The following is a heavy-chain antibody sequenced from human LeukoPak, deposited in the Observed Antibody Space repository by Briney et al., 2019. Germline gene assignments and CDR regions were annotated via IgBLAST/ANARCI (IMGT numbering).Heavy chain of an antibody. J-gene: IGHJ6*02. V-gene: IGHV3-23*01. Sequence: GGSLRLSCAVSGFPFDTNIMNWVRQAPGKGLEWVSGISASGGPFYASSVTGRFTISRDNSKDTLYLETNSLRAEDTAVYYCARDQPCYDFWSTSYYYYGMDVWGQGTTVTVSS. CDR2: ISASGGP. CDR3: ARDQPCYDFWSTSYYYYGMDV. D-gene: IGHD3-3*01. CDR1: GFPFDTNI.